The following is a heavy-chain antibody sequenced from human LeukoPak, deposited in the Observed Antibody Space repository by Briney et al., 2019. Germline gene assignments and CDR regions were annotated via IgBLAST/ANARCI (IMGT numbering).Heavy chain of an antibody. D-gene: IGHD2-2*01. CDR1: GYTFTSYG. V-gene: IGHV1-18*01. CDR3: ARDSAGYCSSTSCYGRWNWFDP. CDR2: ISAYNGNT. J-gene: IGHJ5*02. Sequence: ASVKVSCKASGYTFTSYGISWVRQAPAQGLEWMGWISAYNGNTNYAQKLQGRVTMTTDTSTSTAYMELRSLRSDDTAVYYCARDSAGYCSSTSCYGRWNWFDPWGQGTLVTVSS.